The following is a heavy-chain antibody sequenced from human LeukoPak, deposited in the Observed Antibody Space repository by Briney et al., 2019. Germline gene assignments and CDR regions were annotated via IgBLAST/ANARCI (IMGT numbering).Heavy chain of an antibody. CDR2: IYYSGST. CDR3: ARHKRSGTTFYYYNMDI. D-gene: IGHD2-2*01. J-gene: IGHJ6*03. CDR1: GGSISSSSYY. V-gene: IGHV4-39*01. Sequence: PSETLSLTCTVSGGSISSSSYYWGWIRQPPGKGLEWIGSIYYSGSTYYNPSLKSGVTLSADRSKNQFSLKLYSVTAADTAVYYCARHKRSGTTFYYYNMDIRGKGTTVTISS.